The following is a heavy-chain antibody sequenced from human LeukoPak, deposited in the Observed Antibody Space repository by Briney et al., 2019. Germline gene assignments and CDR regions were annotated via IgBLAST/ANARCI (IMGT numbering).Heavy chain of an antibody. V-gene: IGHV3-72*01. CDR1: GYTFSDHY. CDR3: TRWRSGTSD. Sequence: QPGGSLRLSCAASGYTFSDHYIDWVRQAPGKGLEWVGHTRNKANNYATEYAASVKGRFTISRDDSRNSVYLQMNSLKTEDTAVYYCTRWRSGTSDWGQGTLVTVSS. CDR2: TRNKANNYAT. J-gene: IGHJ4*02. D-gene: IGHD4-23*01.